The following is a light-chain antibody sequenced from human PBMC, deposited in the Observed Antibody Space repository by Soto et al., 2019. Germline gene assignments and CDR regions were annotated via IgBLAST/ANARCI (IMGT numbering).Light chain of an antibody. CDR2: EGS. CDR1: SSDVGNYKL. Sequence: QSALTQPASVSGSPGQSITISCTGTSSDVGNYKLVSWYQQHPGKAPKLMIYEGSKRPSGVSNRFSGSKSGNTASLTIAGLQAEDEADYYCCSYVRSSTFYVLGNGTKVTVL. J-gene: IGLJ1*01. CDR3: CSYVRSSTFYV. V-gene: IGLV2-23*01.